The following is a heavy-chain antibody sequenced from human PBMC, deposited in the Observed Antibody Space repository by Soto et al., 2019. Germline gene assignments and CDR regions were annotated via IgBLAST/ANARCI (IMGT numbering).Heavy chain of an antibody. D-gene: IGHD2-21*02. CDR2: IYYSGST. V-gene: IGHV4-31*03. CDR1: GGSISSGGYY. J-gene: IGHJ4*02. Sequence: PSETLSLTCTVSGGSISSGGYYWSWIRQHPGKGLEWIGYIYYSGSTYYNPSLKSRVTISVDTSKNQFSLKLSSVTAADTAVYYCARSRYCGGDCPPYYFDYWGQGTLVTVSS. CDR3: ARSRYCGGDCPPYYFDY.